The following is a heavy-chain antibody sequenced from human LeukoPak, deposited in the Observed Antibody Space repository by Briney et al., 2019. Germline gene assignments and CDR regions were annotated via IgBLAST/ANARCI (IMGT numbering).Heavy chain of an antibody. CDR3: ARDLDSSASLED. CDR2: IHPNSGGT. D-gene: IGHD3-22*01. J-gene: IGHJ4*02. CDR1: GYTFTGYY. V-gene: IGHV1-2*02. Sequence: ASVKVSCKASGYTFTGYYMHWVRQAPGQGLEWMGWIHPNSGGTNYAQKFQGRVTMTRDTSIGTAYMELSSLGSDDTAVYYCARDLDSSASLEDWGQGTLVTVSS.